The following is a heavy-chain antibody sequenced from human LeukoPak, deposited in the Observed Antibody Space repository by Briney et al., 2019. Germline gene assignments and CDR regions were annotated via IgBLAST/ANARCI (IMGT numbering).Heavy chain of an antibody. CDR1: GFMFRSYW. CDR2: IKEDGSEK. CDR3: ARPSGSGWFTDDY. Sequence: GGSLRLSCAASGFMFRSYWMSWVRQPPGKGLEWVANIKEDGSEKYYVVSVEGRFTISRDNAKNSLYLQMNSLRAEDTAVYYCARPSGSGWFTDDYWGQGTLVSVSS. V-gene: IGHV3-7*01. D-gene: IGHD6-19*01. J-gene: IGHJ4*02.